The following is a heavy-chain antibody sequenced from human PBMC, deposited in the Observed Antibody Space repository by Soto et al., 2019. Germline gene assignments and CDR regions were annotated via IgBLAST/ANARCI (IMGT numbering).Heavy chain of an antibody. CDR3: AHSAGRSGPFGPFHFAY. J-gene: IGHJ4*02. CDR2: IYWDDNK. V-gene: IGHV2-5*02. Sequence: QITLKESGPTLVKPTQTLTLTCTFSGFSLTAIGVGVGWIRQPPGKALEWLAFIYWDDNKRYSPSLKSRLTISKDTSKNQVVLTMTNVDPVDTATYYCAHSAGRSGPFGPFHFAYWGRGTLVTVSS. CDR1: GFSLTAIGVG. D-gene: IGHD3-3*01.